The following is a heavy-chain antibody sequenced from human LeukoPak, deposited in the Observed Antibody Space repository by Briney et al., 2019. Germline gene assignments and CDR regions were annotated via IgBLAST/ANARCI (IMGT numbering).Heavy chain of an antibody. CDR1: GFTFSSYA. V-gene: IGHV3-23*01. CDR2: ISGSGGST. CDR3: AKDLAYYDFWSGYYLGY. J-gene: IGHJ4*02. D-gene: IGHD3-3*01. Sequence: AGGSLRLSCAASGFTFSSYAMSWVRQAPGKGLEWVSAISGSGGSTYYADSVKGRFTISRDNSKNTLYLQMNSVRAEDTAVYYCAKDLAYYDFWSGYYLGYWGQGTLVTVSS.